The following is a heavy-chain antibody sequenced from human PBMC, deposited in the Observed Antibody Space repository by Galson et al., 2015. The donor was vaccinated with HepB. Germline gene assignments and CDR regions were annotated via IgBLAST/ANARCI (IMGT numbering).Heavy chain of an antibody. J-gene: IGHJ5*02. CDR2: IIPILGIA. CDR3: ARDLAPIAVAGNWFDP. V-gene: IGHV1-69*04. D-gene: IGHD6-19*01. Sequence: SVKVSCKASGGTFSSYTISWVRQAPGQGLEWMGRIIPILGIANYAQKFQGRVTITADKSTSTAYMELSSLRSEDTAVYYCARDLAPIAVAGNWFDPWGQGTLVTVSS. CDR1: GGTFSSYT.